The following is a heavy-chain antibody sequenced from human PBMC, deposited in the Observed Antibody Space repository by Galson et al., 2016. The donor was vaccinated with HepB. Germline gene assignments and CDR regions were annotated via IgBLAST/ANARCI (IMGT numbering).Heavy chain of an antibody. D-gene: IGHD5-24*01. Sequence: QSGAEVKKSGESLKISCKGSGFTFTNFWIGWVRQMPGKGLEWMGIIHPGDSDTRYSPSFQGQVTISVDKSINTAYLQWSSLKASDSAMYYCARDGLFDYWGQGTLVTVSS. CDR2: IHPGDSDT. J-gene: IGHJ4*02. CDR3: ARDGLFDY. CDR1: GFTFTNFW. V-gene: IGHV5-51*01.